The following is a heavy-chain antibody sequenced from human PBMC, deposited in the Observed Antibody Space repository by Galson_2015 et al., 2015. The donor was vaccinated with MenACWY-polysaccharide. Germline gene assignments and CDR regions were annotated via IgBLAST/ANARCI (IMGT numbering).Heavy chain of an antibody. D-gene: IGHD6-19*01. V-gene: IGHV3-74*01. Sequence: SLRLSCAASGFTFSSYWMNWVRQAPGKGLVWVSRINSDGSTSYADSVKGRFTMSRDNAKNTVYLQMNSLRAEDTAVYYCVSEGENAVAGTLDIWGQGTMVTVSS. J-gene: IGHJ3*02. CDR2: INSDGST. CDR1: GFTFSSYW. CDR3: VSEGENAVAGTLDI.